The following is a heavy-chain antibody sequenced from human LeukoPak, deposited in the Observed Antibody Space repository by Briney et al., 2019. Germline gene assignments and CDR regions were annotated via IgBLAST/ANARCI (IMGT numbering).Heavy chain of an antibody. CDR3: VSDALSMTHDYGSGEGY. J-gene: IGHJ4*02. CDR1: GGSVSSSRYY. Sequence: SETLSLTCTVSGGSVSSSRYYWGWVRQPPGKGLEWIGTIYYSGSTYYNPSLNSRVTISVDTSKNQFSLKLNSVTAADTAVYYYVSDALSMTHDYGSGEGYWGQRTLVTVSS. V-gene: IGHV4-39*01. CDR2: IYYSGST. D-gene: IGHD4/OR15-4a*01.